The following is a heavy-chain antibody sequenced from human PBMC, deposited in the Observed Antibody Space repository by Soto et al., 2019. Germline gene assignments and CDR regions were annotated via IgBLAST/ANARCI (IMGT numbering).Heavy chain of an antibody. CDR2: IYNSGSA. V-gene: IGHV4-31*03. CDR3: ARDSYDTTGYDSALQY. D-gene: IGHD3-22*01. Sequence: TSQTLSITSTVSRGRMNSGGYSWTWIRKQQGKGLEWIGYIYNSGSAYYNPSLRSRLTISIDTSKKQFSLMLSSVAAADTAVYYCARDSYDTTGYDSALQYWGQGTPVTVSS. CDR1: RGRMNSGGYS. J-gene: IGHJ4*02.